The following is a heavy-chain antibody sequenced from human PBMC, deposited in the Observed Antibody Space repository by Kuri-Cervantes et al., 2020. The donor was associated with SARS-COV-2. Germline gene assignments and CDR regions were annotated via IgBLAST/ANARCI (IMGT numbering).Heavy chain of an antibody. CDR2: TNHSGSI. V-gene: IGHV4-34*01. D-gene: IGHD4-17*01. Sequence: SETLSLTCAVYGGSFSGYYWSWIRQPPGKGLEWIGETNHSGSINYNPSLKSRVTISVDTSKNQFSLKLSSVTAADTAVYYCARPYGDDLNWYFDLWGRGTLVTVSS. CDR1: GGSFSGYY. J-gene: IGHJ2*01. CDR3: ARPYGDDLNWYFDL.